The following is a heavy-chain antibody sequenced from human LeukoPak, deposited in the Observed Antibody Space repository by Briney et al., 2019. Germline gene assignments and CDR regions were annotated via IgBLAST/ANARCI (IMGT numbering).Heavy chain of an antibody. D-gene: IGHD6-6*01. V-gene: IGHV4-59*01. J-gene: IGHJ3*02. Sequence: PSKTLSLTCTVSGGSINSYYWSWIRQPPGKGLEWIGYIYNSETINYNPSLTSRVTISLDTSKNQVSLKLTSVTAADTAVYYCVRVGGASSILSAFDIWGQGTMVTVSS. CDR1: GGSINSYY. CDR2: IYNSETI. CDR3: VRVGGASSILSAFDI.